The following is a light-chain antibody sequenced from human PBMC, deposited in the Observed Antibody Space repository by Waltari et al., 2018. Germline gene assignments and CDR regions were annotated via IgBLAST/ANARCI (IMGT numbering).Light chain of an antibody. CDR2: GKN. V-gene: IGLV3-19*01. Sequence: SSELTQDPAVSVALGQTVRITCQGHSLRSYYASWYQHKPGQAPVLVIYGKNNRPSGIPDRFSGSSSGNTASLTVSGLQAEDEADYYCQAWDSSTVVFGGGTKLTVL. CDR3: QAWDSSTVV. CDR1: SLRSYY. J-gene: IGLJ2*01.